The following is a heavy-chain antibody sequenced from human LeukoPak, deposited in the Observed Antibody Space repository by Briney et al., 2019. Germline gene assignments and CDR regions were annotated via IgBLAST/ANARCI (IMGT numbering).Heavy chain of an antibody. CDR2: IYSGGST. V-gene: IGHV3-53*01. D-gene: IGHD1-1*01. Sequence: GGSLRLSCAASGFTVSSNYMSWVRQAPGKGLEWVSVIYSGGSTFYADSVKGRFSISRDNSKNTLYLQMNSLGADDTAVYYCAKGNWRYFDYWGQGTLVTVSS. J-gene: IGHJ4*02. CDR3: AKGNWRYFDY. CDR1: GFTVSSNY.